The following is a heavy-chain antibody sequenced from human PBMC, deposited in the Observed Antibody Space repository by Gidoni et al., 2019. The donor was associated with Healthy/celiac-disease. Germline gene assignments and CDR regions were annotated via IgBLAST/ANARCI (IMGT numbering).Heavy chain of an antibody. CDR1: GCTLSSDA. V-gene: IGHV3-23*01. D-gene: IGHD2-21*02. J-gene: IGHJ3*02. CDR3: AKDGSGDRVANAFDI. Sequence: EVQLLESGGGWVQPGGSRRLACAASGCTLSSDAMSWVRQAPGKGLGLVSAISGSGGSTYYADSVECRFTISRDNSTNTLYLPMNSLRAEDTAVYYCAKDGSGDRVANAFDILGQGTMVTVSS. CDR2: ISGSGGST.